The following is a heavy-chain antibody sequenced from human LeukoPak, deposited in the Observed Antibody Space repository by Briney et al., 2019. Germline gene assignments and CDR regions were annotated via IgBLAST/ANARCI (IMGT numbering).Heavy chain of an antibody. CDR1: GFTVSNYG. CDR3: ARVTGTWWADY. V-gene: IGHV3-48*02. CDR2: ISSSGTTI. J-gene: IGHJ4*02. D-gene: IGHD2-8*02. Sequence: PGGSLRLSCAASGFTVSNYGMNWVRQAPGEGLEWVSYISSSGTTIYYADSVKGRFTISRDNAKNSLQLQMNSLRDEDTAVYYCARVTGTWWADYWGQGTLVTVSS.